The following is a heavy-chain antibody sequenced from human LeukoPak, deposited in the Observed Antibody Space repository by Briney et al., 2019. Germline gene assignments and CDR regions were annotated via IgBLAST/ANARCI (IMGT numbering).Heavy chain of an antibody. J-gene: IGHJ5*02. V-gene: IGHV3-21*04. CDR3: AKDQRWYYYDSSGFNWFDP. CDR2: ISTSSSYI. Sequence: GGSLRLSCAASGFTFSSYSMNWVRQAPGKGLEWVSSISTSSSYIYYADSVKGRFTISRDNSKNTLYLQMNSLRAEDTAVYYCAKDQRWYYYDSSGFNWFDPWGQGTLVTVSS. CDR1: GFTFSSYS. D-gene: IGHD3-22*01.